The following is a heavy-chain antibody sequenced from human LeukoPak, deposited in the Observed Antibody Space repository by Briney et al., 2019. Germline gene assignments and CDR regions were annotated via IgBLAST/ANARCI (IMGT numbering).Heavy chain of an antibody. CDR2: VYWDDNK. D-gene: IGHD4-17*01. J-gene: IGHJ4*02. V-gene: IGHV2-5*02. CDR1: GFSPFSSGVG. Sequence: SGPTLVNPTQTLTLTCTFTGFSPFSSGVGVGWIRQPPGRALEWLALVYWDDNKLYSPSLKSRLTITKDASKNQVVLTLTNMDPVDTATYYCAHYGDYRFLYYFDHWGQGAPVTVSS. CDR3: AHYGDYRFLYYFDH.